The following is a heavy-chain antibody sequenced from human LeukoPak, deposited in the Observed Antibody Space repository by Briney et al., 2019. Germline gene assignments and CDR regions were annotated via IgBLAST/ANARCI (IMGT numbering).Heavy chain of an antibody. CDR2: MNPNSGNT. V-gene: IGHV1-8*01. Sequence: ASVKVSCKASGYTFTSYDINWVRQATGQGLEWMGWMNPNSGNTGYAQKFQGRVTMTRNTSISTAYMELSSLGSEDTAVYYCARGRIAAAGHAEYFQHWGQGTLVTVSS. J-gene: IGHJ1*01. CDR1: GYTFTSYD. CDR3: ARGRIAAAGHAEYFQH. D-gene: IGHD6-13*01.